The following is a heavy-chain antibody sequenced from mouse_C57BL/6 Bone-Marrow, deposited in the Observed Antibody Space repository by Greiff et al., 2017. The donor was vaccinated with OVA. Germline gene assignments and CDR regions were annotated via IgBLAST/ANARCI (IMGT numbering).Heavy chain of an antibody. CDR1: GYTFTNYW. CDR2: IYPGGGYT. CDR3: ARPGY. J-gene: IGHJ2*01. V-gene: IGHV1-63*01. Sequence: QVQLKQSGAELVRPGTSVKMSCKASGYTFTNYWIGWAKQRPGHGLEWIGDIYPGGGYTNYNEKFKGKATLTVDKSSSTAYMELNSLTSEDSAVYYCARPGYWGQGTTLTVSS.